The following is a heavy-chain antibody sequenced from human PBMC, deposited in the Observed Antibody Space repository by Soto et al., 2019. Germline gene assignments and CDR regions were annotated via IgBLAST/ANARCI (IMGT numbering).Heavy chain of an antibody. CDR3: ARGGRSPLSFDY. CDR2: ISYDGSNK. CDR1: GFTFSSYG. J-gene: IGHJ4*02. V-gene: IGHV3-30*03. D-gene: IGHD6-6*01. Sequence: GGSLRLSCAASGFTFSSYGMHWVRQAPGKGLEWVAVISYDGSNKYYADSVKGRFTISRDNSKNTLYLQMNSLRAEDTAVYYCARGGRSPLSFDYWGQGTLVTVSS.